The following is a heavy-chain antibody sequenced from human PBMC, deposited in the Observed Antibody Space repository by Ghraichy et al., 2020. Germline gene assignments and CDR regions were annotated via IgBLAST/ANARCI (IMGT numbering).Heavy chain of an antibody. V-gene: IGHV4-59*08. J-gene: IGHJ4*02. CDR2: ISYSGGT. CDR1: GGSVSTHH. D-gene: IGHD6-19*01. Sequence: SETLSLTCTVSGGSVSTHHWNWIRQPPGKGLEWIGYISYSGGTNYNPSLKSRVTISVDSSKNEISLKLTSVTATDTAVYYCARHEHSSGWSSQNSWGQGTLVTVSS. CDR3: ARHEHSSGWSSQNS.